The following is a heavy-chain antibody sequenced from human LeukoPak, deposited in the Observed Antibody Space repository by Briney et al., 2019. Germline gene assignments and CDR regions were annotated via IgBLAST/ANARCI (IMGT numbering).Heavy chain of an antibody. CDR2: IFYSGST. Sequence: PSETLSLTCTVSGGSISSTSYYWGWIRQPPGKGLEWIGSIFYSGSTNYNPSLKSRVTISIDKFKNHFSLKMNSVTAADTAVYYCARDHRYCGDTTCYYYFDSWGQGTLVTVSS. V-gene: IGHV4-39*07. CDR3: ARDHRYCGDTTCYYYFDS. J-gene: IGHJ4*02. CDR1: GGSISSTSYY. D-gene: IGHD2-21*01.